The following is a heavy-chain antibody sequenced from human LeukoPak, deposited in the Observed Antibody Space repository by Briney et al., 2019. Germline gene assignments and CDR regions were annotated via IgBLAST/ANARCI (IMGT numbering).Heavy chain of an antibody. D-gene: IGHD2-2*01. V-gene: IGHV3-30*04. CDR2: ISYDGSNK. Sequence: GGSLRLSCAASGFTFSSYAMHWVRQAPGKGLEWVAVISYDGSNKYYADSVKGRFTISRDNANNSLYLQMNSLRAEDTAVYYCAREEVGGPAAYNWYFDLWGRGTLVTVSS. J-gene: IGHJ2*01. CDR3: AREEVGGPAAYNWYFDL. CDR1: GFTFSSYA.